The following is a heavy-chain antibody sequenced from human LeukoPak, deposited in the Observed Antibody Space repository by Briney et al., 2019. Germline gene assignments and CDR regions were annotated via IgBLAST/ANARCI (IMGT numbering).Heavy chain of an antibody. CDR1: GFTFSSYE. V-gene: IGHV3-48*03. D-gene: IGHD4-11*01. Sequence: PGGSLRLSCAASGFTFSSYEMNWVRQAPGKGLEWVSYISSSGRTIYYADSVQGRFTISRDNAKNSLYLQMNSLRAEDTAVYYCAVNYDLDYWGQGTRVTVSS. CDR3: AVNYDLDY. J-gene: IGHJ4*02. CDR2: ISSSGRTI.